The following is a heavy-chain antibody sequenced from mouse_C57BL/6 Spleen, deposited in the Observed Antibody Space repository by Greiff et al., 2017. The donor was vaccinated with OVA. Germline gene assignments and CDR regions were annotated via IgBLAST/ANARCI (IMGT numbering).Heavy chain of an antibody. CDR3: ARHELDYDVGVGYFDY. J-gene: IGHJ2*01. CDR1: GYTFTEYT. D-gene: IGHD2-4*01. Sequence: QVQLQQSGAELVKPGASVKLSCKASGYTFTEYTIHWVKQRSGQGLEWIGWFYPGSGSIKYNEKFKDKATLTADKSSSTVYMESSRLTSEDSAVYFCARHELDYDVGVGYFDYWGQGTTLTVSS. CDR2: FYPGSGSI. V-gene: IGHV1-62-2*01.